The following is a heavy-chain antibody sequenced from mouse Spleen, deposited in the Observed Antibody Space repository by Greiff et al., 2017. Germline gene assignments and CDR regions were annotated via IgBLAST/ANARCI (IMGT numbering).Heavy chain of an antibody. V-gene: IGHV3-6*01. CDR2: ISYDGSN. D-gene: IGHD1-1*01. CDR3: ARVYYGSSYDFDY. CDR1: GYSITSGYY. J-gene: IGHJ2*01. Sequence: EVQLVESGPGLVKPSQSLSLTCSVTGYSITSGYYWNWIRQFPGNKLEWMGYISYDGSNNYNPSLKNRISITRDTSKNQFFLKLNSVTTEDTATYYCARVYYGSSYDFDYWGQGTTLTVSS.